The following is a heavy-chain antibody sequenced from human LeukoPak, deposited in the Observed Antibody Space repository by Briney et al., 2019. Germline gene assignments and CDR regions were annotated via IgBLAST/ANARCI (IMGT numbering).Heavy chain of an antibody. CDR3: ARDLGVMCSGTSRYGYYYYMDV. V-gene: IGHV4-4*07. CDR2: IYTSGST. J-gene: IGHJ6*03. D-gene: IGHD2-2*01. CDR1: GGSISSYY. Sequence: SETLSLTCTVSGGSISSYYWSWIRQPAGKGLEWIGRIYTSGSTNYNPSLKSRVTMSVDTSKNQFSLKLSSVTAADTAVYYCARDLGVMCSGTSRYGYYYYMDVWGKGTTVTVSS.